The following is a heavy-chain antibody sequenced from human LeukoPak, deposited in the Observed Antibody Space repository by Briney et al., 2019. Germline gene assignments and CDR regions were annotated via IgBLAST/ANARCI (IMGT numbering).Heavy chain of an antibody. CDR2: ISWNSGSI. Sequence: GRSLRLSCAASGFTFNDYGMHWVRHAPGKGVEWVSGISWNSGSIGYAHSVKGRFTISRDNAKNSLYLQRNSLRAEDTALYYCAKDMGAVADYYFDYWGQGTLVTVSS. D-gene: IGHD6-19*01. J-gene: IGHJ4*02. CDR1: GFTFNDYG. V-gene: IGHV3-9*01. CDR3: AKDMGAVADYYFDY.